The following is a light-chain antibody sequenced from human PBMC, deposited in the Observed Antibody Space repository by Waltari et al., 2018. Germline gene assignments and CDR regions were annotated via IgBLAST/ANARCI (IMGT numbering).Light chain of an antibody. CDR1: QNIDTS. V-gene: IGKV1-39*01. J-gene: IGKJ4*01. CDR3: QQSYSISVT. CDR2: GAS. Sequence: RASQNIDTSLSWYQQKPGKAPKLLIYGASNLPRGVPSRFSGSGSGAVFTLTITSLQPEDFATYYCQQSYSISVTFGGGTRVEI.